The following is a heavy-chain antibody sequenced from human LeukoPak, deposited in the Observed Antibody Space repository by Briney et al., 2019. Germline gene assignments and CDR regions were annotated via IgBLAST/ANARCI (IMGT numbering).Heavy chain of an antibody. CDR2: ISGTGGVT. Sequence: PGGSLRLSCVASGFSFGNYAMSWVRQAPGKGLQWVSQISGTGGVTWYAGFARDRFTISRDNSKRTLYLQMSGLRVEDTAMYYCVKDPRGTYGTNWFVSWGQGTLLIVSS. V-gene: IGHV3-23*01. J-gene: IGHJ5*01. D-gene: IGHD2-21*01. CDR3: VKDPRGTYGTNWFVS. CDR1: GFSFGNYA.